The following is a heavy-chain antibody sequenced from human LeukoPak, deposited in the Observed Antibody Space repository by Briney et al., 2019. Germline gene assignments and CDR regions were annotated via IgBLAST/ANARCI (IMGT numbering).Heavy chain of an antibody. CDR2: INSVGSST. CDR3: AKDCCGSSLFDS. Sequence: GGSLRLSCAASGFTFSSFWMHWVRQAPGKGLVWVSRINSVGSSTSYADSVKGRFTISRDNAKNTLYLQMNSLRAEDTAVYYCAKDCCGSSLFDSWGQGTLVTVSS. V-gene: IGHV3-74*01. CDR1: GFTFSSFW. J-gene: IGHJ4*02. D-gene: IGHD6-6*01.